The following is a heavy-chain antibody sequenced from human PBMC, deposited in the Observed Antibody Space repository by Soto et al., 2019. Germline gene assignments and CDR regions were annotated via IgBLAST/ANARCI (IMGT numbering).Heavy chain of an antibody. Sequence: PGGSLRLSCAASGFTFSSYAMSWVRQAPGKGLEWVSAISGSGGSTYYADSVKGRFTISRDNSKNTLYLQMNSLRAEDTAVYYCAKFSIIRGVIIKPRRPNLSFTYWGQGTLVTVSS. CDR1: GFTFSSYA. J-gene: IGHJ4*02. CDR3: AKFSIIRGVIIKPRRPNLSFTY. D-gene: IGHD3-10*01. V-gene: IGHV3-23*01. CDR2: ISGSGGST.